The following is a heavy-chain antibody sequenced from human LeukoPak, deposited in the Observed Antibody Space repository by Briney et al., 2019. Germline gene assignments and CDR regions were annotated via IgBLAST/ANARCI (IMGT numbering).Heavy chain of an antibody. CDR3: AREGDSSSWYFSDAFDI. D-gene: IGHD6-13*01. CDR1: GYTFTGYY. Sequence: ASVKVSCKASGYTFTGYYMHWVRQAPGQGLEWIQWINPNSGGTNYAQKFQGRVTMTRDTSISTAYMELSRLRSDDTAVYYCAREGDSSSWYFSDAFDIWGQGTMVTVSS. V-gene: IGHV1-2*02. J-gene: IGHJ3*02. CDR2: INPNSGGT.